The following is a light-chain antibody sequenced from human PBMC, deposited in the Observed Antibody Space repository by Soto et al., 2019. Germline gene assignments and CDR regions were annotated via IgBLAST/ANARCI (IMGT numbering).Light chain of an antibody. J-gene: IGKJ1*01. CDR3: QHYNSYSEA. CDR1: QTVSHW. Sequence: DIHLTQSPSTLSASVGDRVTITCRASQTVSHWLAWYQQKPGKAPKLLIYKASTLKSGVPSRFSGSGSGTEFTLTVSSLQPDDFATYYCQHYNSYSEAFGQGTKV. V-gene: IGKV1-5*03. CDR2: KAS.